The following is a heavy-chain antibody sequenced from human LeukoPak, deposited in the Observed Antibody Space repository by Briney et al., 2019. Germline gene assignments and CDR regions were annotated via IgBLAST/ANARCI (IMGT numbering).Heavy chain of an antibody. J-gene: IGHJ3*02. CDR2: ISTGSSYI. CDR1: GFTFSSYS. D-gene: IGHD4-17*01. CDR3: ARRWEDYGDYFAQNAFDI. Sequence: PGGSLRLSCAASGFTFSSYSMNWVRQAPGKGLEWVSSISTGSSYIYYADSVKGRFTISRDNADNSLYLQMNSLRAEDTAVYYCARRWEDYGDYFAQNAFDIWGQGTMVTVSS. V-gene: IGHV3-21*01.